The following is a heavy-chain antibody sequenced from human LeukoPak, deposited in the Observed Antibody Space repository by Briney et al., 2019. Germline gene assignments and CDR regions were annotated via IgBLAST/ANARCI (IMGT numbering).Heavy chain of an antibody. CDR3: ASSGYYFLPFDY. CDR2: IYYSGST. D-gene: IGHD3-22*01. CDR1: GGSISSYY. J-gene: IGHJ4*02. Sequence: SETLSLTCTVSGGSISSYYWSWIRQPPGKGLEWIGYIYYSGSTNYNPSLKSRVTISVDTSKNQFSLKPSSVTAADTAVYYCASSGYYFLPFDYWGQGTLVTVSS. V-gene: IGHV4-59*08.